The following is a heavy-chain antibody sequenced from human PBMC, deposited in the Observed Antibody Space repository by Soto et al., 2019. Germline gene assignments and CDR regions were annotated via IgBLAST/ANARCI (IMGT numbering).Heavy chain of an antibody. CDR2: MNPNSGNT. Sequence: QVQLVQSGAEVKKPGASVKVSCKASGYTFTSYDINWVRQATGQGLEWMGWMNPNSGNTGYAQKFQGRVTMTRNTSISTAYMELSSLRSEDTAVYYCASLVRLARGNYYYMDVWGKGTTVTVSS. CDR3: ASLVRLARGNYYYMDV. J-gene: IGHJ6*03. CDR1: GYTFTSYD. V-gene: IGHV1-8*01. D-gene: IGHD3-10*01.